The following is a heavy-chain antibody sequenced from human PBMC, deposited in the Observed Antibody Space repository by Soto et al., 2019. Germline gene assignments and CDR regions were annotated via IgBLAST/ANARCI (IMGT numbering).Heavy chain of an antibody. CDR2: ISSDGRST. V-gene: IGHV3-64*01. CDR3: SRVACETTCSDYYYYYMDG. CDR1: GFTFNYYA. J-gene: IGHJ6*03. D-gene: IGHD3-10*02. Sequence: HLVESGGGVVQPGGSLRLSCAASGFTFNYYAIQWVRQAPGKGLEYVSAISSDGRSTYYGTSARGRFTISRDNSRNTVYLQMGSLRGEDMAAYYCSRVACETTCSDYYYYYMDGWGKGTTITVFS.